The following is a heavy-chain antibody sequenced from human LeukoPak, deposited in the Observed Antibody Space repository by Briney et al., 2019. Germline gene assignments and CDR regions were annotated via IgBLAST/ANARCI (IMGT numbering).Heavy chain of an antibody. J-gene: IGHJ6*03. CDR2: IVPVFGTA. Sequence: SVKVSCKASGYTFASYYMHWVRQAPGQGLEWMGGIVPVFGTANYAQKFQGRVTITADESTSTAYMELSSLRSEDTAVYYCARALFPIWNYEDYYYYYMDVWGKGTTVTVSS. CDR1: GYTFASYY. V-gene: IGHV1-69*13. D-gene: IGHD1-7*01. CDR3: ARALFPIWNYEDYYYYYMDV.